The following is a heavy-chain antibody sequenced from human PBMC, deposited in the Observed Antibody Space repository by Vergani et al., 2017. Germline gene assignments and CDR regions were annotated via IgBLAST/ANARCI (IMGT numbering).Heavy chain of an antibody. D-gene: IGHD2-2*02. J-gene: IGHJ6*03. CDR2: MIPIFGTA. CDR1: GGTFSSYA. V-gene: IGHV1-69*01. CDR3: ASNWHIVVVPAAIRAPDPSYYYYYMDV. Sequence: QVQLVQSGAEVKKPGSSVKVSCKASGGTFSSYAISWVRQAPGQGLEWMGGMIPIFGTANYAQTLQGRVTITADESTSTAYMELSSLRSEDTAVYYCASNWHIVVVPAAIRAPDPSYYYYYMDVWGKGTTVTVSS.